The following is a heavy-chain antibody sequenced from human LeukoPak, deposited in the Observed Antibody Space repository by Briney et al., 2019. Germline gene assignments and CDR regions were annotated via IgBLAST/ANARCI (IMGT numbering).Heavy chain of an antibody. J-gene: IGHJ4*02. CDR3: ARQTGDDFLDY. CDR1: GGSVSSYY. D-gene: IGHD3-3*01. Sequence: SETLSLTCTVSGGSVSSYYWSWIRQPPGKGLEWIGYIYYSGSTNYNPSLKSRVTISVDTSKNQFSLKLGSVTAADTAVYYCARQTGDDFLDYWGQGTLVTVSS. V-gene: IGHV4-59*08. CDR2: IYYSGST.